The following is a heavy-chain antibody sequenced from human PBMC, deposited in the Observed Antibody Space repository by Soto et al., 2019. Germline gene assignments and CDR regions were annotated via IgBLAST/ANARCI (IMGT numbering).Heavy chain of an antibody. CDR2: TYYRSKWYY. CDR3: ARGEQYSGRIFDY. D-gene: IGHD1-26*01. Sequence: SEALSLTGAITGDRVSINSAGCSWVRQSPSRGLEWLGRTYYRSKWYYEYAVSVRGRITINPDTSKNQYSLQLNSVTPEDTAVYFCARGEQYSGRIFDYWGQGTLV. CDR1: GDRVSINSAG. V-gene: IGHV6-1*01. J-gene: IGHJ4*01.